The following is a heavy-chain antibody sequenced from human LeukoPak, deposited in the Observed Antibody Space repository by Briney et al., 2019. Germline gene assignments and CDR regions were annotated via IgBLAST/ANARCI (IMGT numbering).Heavy chain of an antibody. CDR3: ATYPYYYDSSGYYLDY. CDR2: FDPEDGET. Sequence: ASVTVSFKVSGYTLTELSMHWVRQAPGKGLEWMGGFDPEDGETIYAQKSQGRVTMTEDTSTDTAYMELSSLRSEDTAVYYCATYPYYYDSSGYYLDYWGQGTLVTVSS. D-gene: IGHD3-22*01. V-gene: IGHV1-24*01. CDR1: GYTLTELS. J-gene: IGHJ4*02.